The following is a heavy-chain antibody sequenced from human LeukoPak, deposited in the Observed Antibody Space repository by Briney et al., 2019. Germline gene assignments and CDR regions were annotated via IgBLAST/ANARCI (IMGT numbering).Heavy chain of an antibody. CDR2: ISSSTSYI. CDR1: GLTFSSYS. Sequence: GGTLRLSCAASGLTFSSYSMNWVRQAPGKGLEWVSSISSSTSYIYYADSAKGRLTISRDNAKSSLYLQMNSLRAEDTAVYYCARAPTYCSSTSCYRLRSIEPGDYWGQGTLVTVSS. CDR3: ARAPTYCSSTSCYRLRSIEPGDY. V-gene: IGHV3-21*01. J-gene: IGHJ4*02. D-gene: IGHD2-2*01.